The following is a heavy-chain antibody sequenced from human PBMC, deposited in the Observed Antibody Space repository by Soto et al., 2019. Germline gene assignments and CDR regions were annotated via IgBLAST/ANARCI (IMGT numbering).Heavy chain of an antibody. CDR3: ARDGEGLYCSGGSCYSQAHNWFDP. J-gene: IGHJ5*02. CDR1: GYTFTGYY. CDR2: INPNSGGT. D-gene: IGHD2-15*01. V-gene: IGHV1-2*02. Sequence: ASVKVSCKASGYTFTGYYMHWVRQAPGQGLEWMGWINPNSGGTNYAQKFQGRVTMTRDTSISTACMELSRLRSDDTAVYYCARDGEGLYCSGGSCYSQAHNWFDPWGQGTLVTVSS.